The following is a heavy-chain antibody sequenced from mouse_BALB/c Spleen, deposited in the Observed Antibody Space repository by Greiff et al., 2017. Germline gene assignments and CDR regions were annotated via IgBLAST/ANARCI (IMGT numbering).Heavy chain of an antibody. CDR3: ARHEDYGGAY. Sequence: EVKLMESGGGLVKPGGSLKLSCAASGFAFSSYDMSWVRQTPEKRLEWVAYISSGGGSTYYPDTVKGRFTISRDNAKNTLYLQMSSLKSEDTAMYYCARHEDYGGAYWGQGTLVTVSA. D-gene: IGHD2-4*01. CDR1: GFAFSSYD. V-gene: IGHV5-12-1*01. J-gene: IGHJ3*01. CDR2: ISSGGGST.